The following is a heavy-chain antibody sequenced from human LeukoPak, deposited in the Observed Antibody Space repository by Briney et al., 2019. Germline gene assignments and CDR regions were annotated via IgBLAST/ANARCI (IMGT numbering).Heavy chain of an antibody. CDR2: ISSSGSTI. D-gene: IGHD3-10*01. CDR3: AKDRDTMVRGPDRYNWFDP. Sequence: GGSLRLSCAASGFTFSSYEMNWVRQAPGKGLEWVSYISSSGSTIYYADSVKGRFTISRDNSKNTLYLQMNSLRAEDTAVYYCAKDRDTMVRGPDRYNWFDPWGQGTLVTVSS. V-gene: IGHV3-48*03. J-gene: IGHJ5*02. CDR1: GFTFSSYE.